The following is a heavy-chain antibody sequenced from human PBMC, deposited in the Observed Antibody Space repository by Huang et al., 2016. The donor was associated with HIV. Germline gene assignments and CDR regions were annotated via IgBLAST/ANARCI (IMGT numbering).Heavy chain of an antibody. J-gene: IGHJ1*01. Sequence: QVQLVESGGGVVQPGRSLRLSCAASGFIFSNYGMHWVRQDPGKGMEWVALISYDGSNKYYTDSGKGRFSISRDNSKNTLYLQMNSLRAEDTAVYYCALKGDSSGWEYFRHWGQGTLVTVSS. V-gene: IGHV3-30*03. D-gene: IGHD6-19*01. CDR1: GFIFSNYG. CDR3: ALKGDSSGWEYFRH. CDR2: ISYDGSNK.